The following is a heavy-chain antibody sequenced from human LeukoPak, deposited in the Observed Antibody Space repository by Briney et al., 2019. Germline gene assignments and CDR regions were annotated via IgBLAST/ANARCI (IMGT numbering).Heavy chain of an antibody. J-gene: IGHJ6*02. V-gene: IGHV3-11*01. CDR1: GFTFRDYY. Sequence: PGGSLRLSCAASGFTFRDYYMTWIRQAPGKGLEWISYISRSGDTLYYADSVEGRFTISRDNAKNSVYLQIDSLRAEDTAVYYCAREVMIFPDYYYYGLDVWGLGTTVTVSS. D-gene: IGHD3-9*01. CDR2: ISRSGDTL. CDR3: AREVMIFPDYYYYGLDV.